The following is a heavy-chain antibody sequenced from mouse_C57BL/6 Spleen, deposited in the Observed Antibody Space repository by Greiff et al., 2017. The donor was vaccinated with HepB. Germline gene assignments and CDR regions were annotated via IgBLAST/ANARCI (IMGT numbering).Heavy chain of an antibody. V-gene: IGHV1-54*01. CDR1: GYAFTNYL. D-gene: IGHD1-1*01. Sequence: QVQLKQSGAELVRPGTSVKVSCKASGYAFTNYLIEWVKQRPGQGLEWIGVINPGSGGTNYNEKFKGKATLTAEKSSSTAYMQLSSLTSEDSAVYFCARGNYYGSEVYFDYWGQGTTLTVSS. J-gene: IGHJ2*01. CDR3: ARGNYYGSEVYFDY. CDR2: INPGSGGT.